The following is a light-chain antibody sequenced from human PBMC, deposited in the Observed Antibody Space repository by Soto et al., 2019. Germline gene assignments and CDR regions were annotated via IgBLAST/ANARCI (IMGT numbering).Light chain of an antibody. J-gene: IGKJ4*01. Sequence: DPQMTQTPSSLSASVGDRVTITCRASQSIVSYLNWYQQKPGKAPNLLIHGGSILQSGVPPRFSGGGGGTDFTLTIDRLKHEDFATYYCQQVEIHPRTFAEGTKVDI. V-gene: IGKV1-39*01. CDR1: QSIVSY. CDR2: GGS. CDR3: QQVEIHPRT.